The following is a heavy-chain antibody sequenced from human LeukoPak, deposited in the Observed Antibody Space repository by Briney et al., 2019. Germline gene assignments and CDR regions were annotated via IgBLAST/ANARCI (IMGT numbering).Heavy chain of an antibody. V-gene: IGHV3-7*01. D-gene: IGHD4-17*01. J-gene: IGHJ4*02. CDR3: ARDDGLRTVDY. CDR2: IKPDGSER. Sequence: GGSLRLSCAASGFTFSSYWMSWVRQAPGKGLEWVANIKPDGSERYYVDSVEGRFTIPRDNAKNSLYLQMNSLRAEDTAVYYCARDDGLRTVDYWGQGTLVTVSS. CDR1: GFTFSSYW.